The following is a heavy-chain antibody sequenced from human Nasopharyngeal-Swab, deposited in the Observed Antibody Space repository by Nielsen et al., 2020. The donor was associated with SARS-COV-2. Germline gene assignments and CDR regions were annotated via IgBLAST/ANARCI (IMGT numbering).Heavy chain of an antibody. J-gene: IGHJ4*02. CDR1: GYSFTSYW. D-gene: IGHD3-22*01. V-gene: IGHV5-10-1*01. CDR2: IDPSDSYT. Sequence: GESLKIPCKGSGYSFTSYWISWVRQMPGKGLEWKGRIDPSDSYTNYSPSFQGHVTISADKSISTAYLQWSSLKASDTAMYYCARSTTMIVVDVFDYWGQGTLVTVSS. CDR3: ARSTTMIVVDVFDY.